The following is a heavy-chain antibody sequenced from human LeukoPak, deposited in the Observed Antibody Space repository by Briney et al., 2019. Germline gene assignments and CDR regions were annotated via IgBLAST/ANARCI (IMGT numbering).Heavy chain of an antibody. CDR1: GGSSSGYH. CDR2: INHSGST. V-gene: IGHV4-34*01. D-gene: IGHD6-19*01. Sequence: SETLSLTCGVYGGSSSGYHWSWIRQPPGKGLEWIGEINHSGSTNYNPSLKSRVTISVDTSKNQFSLKLSSVTAADTAVYYCARGRTVAGPFDYWGQGTLVTVSS. CDR3: ARGRTVAGPFDY. J-gene: IGHJ4*02.